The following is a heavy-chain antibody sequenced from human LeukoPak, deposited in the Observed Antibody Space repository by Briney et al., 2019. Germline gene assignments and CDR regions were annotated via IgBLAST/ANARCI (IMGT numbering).Heavy chain of an antibody. CDR3: ARDSGERGSGSYLIAY. J-gene: IGHJ4*02. CDR2: INPNSGGT. CDR1: GYTFTGYY. Sequence: GASVKVSCKASGYTFTGYYMHWVRQAPGQGLEWMGWINPNSGGTNYAQKFQGRVTMTRDTSISTAYMELSRLRSDDTAVYYCARDSGERGSGSYLIAYWGGGTLVTVSS. V-gene: IGHV1-2*02. D-gene: IGHD3-10*01.